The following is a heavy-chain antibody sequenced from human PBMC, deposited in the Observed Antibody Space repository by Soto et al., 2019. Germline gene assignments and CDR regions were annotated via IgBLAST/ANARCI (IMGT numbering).Heavy chain of an antibody. CDR2: IYPGDSDI. CDR3: AIQTGTMPRLNWSAS. V-gene: IGHV5-51*01. D-gene: IGHD1-7*01. Sequence: RGESLKISCKGSGYRFTSYWIGWVRQMPGKGLEWMGIIYPGDSDIRYRPSFQGQVNISVDKSTSTAYLQWSSLKASDSAMYYCAIQTGTMPRLNWSASWRQATLVTV. CDR1: GYRFTSYW. J-gene: IGHJ5*01.